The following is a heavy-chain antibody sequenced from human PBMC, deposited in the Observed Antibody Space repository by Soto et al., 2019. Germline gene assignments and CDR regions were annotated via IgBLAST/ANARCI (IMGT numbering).Heavy chain of an antibody. CDR1: GYSFTSYW. V-gene: IGHV5-10-1*01. CDR3: AGTPHYCSGGSCFTYYGMDV. CDR2: IDPSDSYT. D-gene: IGHD2-15*01. Sequence: PGESLKISCKGSGYSFTSYWISWVRQMPGKGLEWMGRIDPSDSYTNYSPSFQGHVTISADKSISTAYLQWSSLKASDTAMYYCAGTPHYCSGGSCFTYYGMDVWGQGNTVTVSS. J-gene: IGHJ6*02.